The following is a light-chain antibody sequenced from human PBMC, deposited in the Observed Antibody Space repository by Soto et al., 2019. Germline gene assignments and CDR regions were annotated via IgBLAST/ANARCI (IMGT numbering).Light chain of an antibody. CDR2: GPS. J-gene: IGKJ4*01. CDR1: QSVSSN. V-gene: IGKV3-15*01. CDR3: QQYNNWPPVT. Sequence: EIGVTQPPPTLSVSPGERATPSSRASQSVSSNLAWYQQKPGQAPRLLIYGPSTRATGIPARFSGSGSGTAFTPAISSPQYEDFAVYYCQQYNNWPPVTFGGGTKVDVK.